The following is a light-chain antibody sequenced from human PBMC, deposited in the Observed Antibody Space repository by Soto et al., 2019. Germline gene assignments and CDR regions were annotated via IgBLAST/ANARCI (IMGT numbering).Light chain of an antibody. Sequence: QSALTQPASVSGSPGQSITISCTGTSYDVGGYNFVSWYQQHPGKAPKLMIYEVRHRPSGVSNRFSGSKSGTTASLTISGLQAEDEADYYCSSYTSSSALVVFGGGTKVTVL. V-gene: IGLV2-14*01. CDR3: SSYTSSSALVV. CDR2: EVR. J-gene: IGLJ2*01. CDR1: SYDVGGYNF.